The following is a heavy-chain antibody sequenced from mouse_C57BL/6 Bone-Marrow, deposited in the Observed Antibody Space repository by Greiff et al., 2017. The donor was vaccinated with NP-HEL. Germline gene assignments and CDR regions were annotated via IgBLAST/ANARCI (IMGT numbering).Heavy chain of an antibody. CDR1: VFTFSDSW. CDR2: IRNKANNHAT. CDR3: TKPQLGRYFDV. V-gene: IGHV6-6*01. D-gene: IGHD4-1*02. J-gene: IGHJ1*03. Sequence: EVKLMESGGGLVQPGGSMKLSCAASVFTFSDSWMDWVRQSPEKGLEWVAEIRNKANNHATYYAESVKGRFTISRDDSKSSVYLQMNSLRAEDTGIYYCTKPQLGRYFDVWGTGTTVTVSS.